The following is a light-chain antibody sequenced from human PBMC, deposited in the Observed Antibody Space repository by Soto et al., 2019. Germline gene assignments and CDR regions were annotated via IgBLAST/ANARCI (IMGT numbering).Light chain of an antibody. CDR3: KQYNSYWT. CDR2: KAS. Sequence: DIQMTQSPSTLSVSVGDRFTITCRASQTISSWLAWYQQKPGKAPKLLIYKASSLESGVQSRFSGSGSGTEFTLTIRSLQPDDFATYYCKQYNSYWTCGQGTKVDIK. V-gene: IGKV1-5*03. CDR1: QTISSW. J-gene: IGKJ1*01.